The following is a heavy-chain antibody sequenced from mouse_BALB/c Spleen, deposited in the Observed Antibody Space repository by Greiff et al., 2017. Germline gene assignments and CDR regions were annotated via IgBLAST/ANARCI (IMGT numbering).Heavy chain of an antibody. CDR1: GFTFSSYA. D-gene: IGHD2-1*01. J-gene: IGHJ2*01. V-gene: IGHV5-6-5*01. Sequence: EVMLVESGGGLVKPGGSLKLSCAASGFTFSSYAMSWVRQTPEKRLEWVASISSGGSTYYPDSVKGRFTISRDNARNILYLQMSSLRSEDTAMYYCARGGLLWSPYYFDYWGQGTTLTVSS. CDR3: ARGGLLWSPYYFDY. CDR2: ISSGGST.